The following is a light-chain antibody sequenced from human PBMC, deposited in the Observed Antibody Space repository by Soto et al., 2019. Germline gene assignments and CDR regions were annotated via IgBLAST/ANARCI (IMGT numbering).Light chain of an antibody. Sequence: EIVLTQSPGTLSLSPGERATLSCRASHSVSSSYLAWYQQKPGQAPRLLIYATSSRATGIPDRFSGSGSGTDFTLTISRLEPEDFAVYYCQQYVGSPPGFTFGPGTKVDFK. CDR3: QQYVGSPPGFT. J-gene: IGKJ3*01. V-gene: IGKV3-20*01. CDR2: ATS. CDR1: HSVSSSY.